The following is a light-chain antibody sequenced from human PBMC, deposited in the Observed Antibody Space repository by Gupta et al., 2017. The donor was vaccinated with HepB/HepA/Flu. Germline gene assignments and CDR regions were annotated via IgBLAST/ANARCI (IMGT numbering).Light chain of an antibody. Sequence: EIVMTQSPATPPVSPGERATLSCRASQSVSSNLAWYQQKPGQAPRLLIYGASTRATGIPARFSGSGSGTEFTLTISSLQSADFAVYYCQQYNYWPPYTFGQGTKLEIK. CDR2: GAS. CDR3: QQYNYWPPYT. CDR1: QSVSSN. J-gene: IGKJ2*01. V-gene: IGKV3-15*01.